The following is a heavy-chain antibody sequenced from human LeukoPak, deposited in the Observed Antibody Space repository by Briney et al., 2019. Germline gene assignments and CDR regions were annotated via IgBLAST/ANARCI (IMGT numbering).Heavy chain of an antibody. V-gene: IGHV3-20*04. J-gene: IGHJ6*03. D-gene: IGHD3-9*01. Sequence: PGGSLRPSCAASGFKFAAYGMTWVRQAPGKGLEWVSGINWNGGRTGYADSVKGRFTISRDNAKNSLYLQMNSLRAEDTAVYYCARLASYYDILTGYYTSYYYYYMDVWGKGTTVTVSS. CDR2: INWNGGRT. CDR1: GFKFAAYG. CDR3: ARLASYYDILTGYYTSYYYYYMDV.